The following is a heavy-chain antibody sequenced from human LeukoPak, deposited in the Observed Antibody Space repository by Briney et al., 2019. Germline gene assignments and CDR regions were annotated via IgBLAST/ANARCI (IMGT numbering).Heavy chain of an antibody. CDR2: ISVYNGNT. CDR3: ARVVDTAMGVPSITY. D-gene: IGHD5-18*01. CDR1: GYTFTSYG. V-gene: IGHV1-18*01. J-gene: IGHJ4*01. Sequence: VASVKLSCKASGYTFTSYGISWVRQAPGQGIEWMGWISVYNGNTNYAQTLQGRVTMTTETSTSTAYMELRSLRSDDAAVYYCARVVDTAMGVPSITYSGQGTLATAYS.